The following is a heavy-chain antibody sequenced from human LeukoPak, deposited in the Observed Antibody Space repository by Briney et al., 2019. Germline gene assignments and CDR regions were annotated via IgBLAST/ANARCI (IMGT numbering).Heavy chain of an antibody. D-gene: IGHD3-22*01. CDR3: ARAGLWDFSDTSGYHNAAFDI. CDR2: MNPNSGNT. Sequence: ASVKVSCKASGYTFTSYDINWVRQATGQGLEWMGWMNPNSGNTGYAQKFQGRVTMTRNASISTAYMELSSLRSEDTAVYYCARAGLWDFSDTSGYHNAAFDIWGQGTMVTVSS. CDR1: GYTFTSYD. V-gene: IGHV1-8*01. J-gene: IGHJ3*02.